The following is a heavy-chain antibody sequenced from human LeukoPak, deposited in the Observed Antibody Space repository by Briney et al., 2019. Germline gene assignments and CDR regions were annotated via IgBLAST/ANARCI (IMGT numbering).Heavy chain of an antibody. Sequence: PGSSLRLSCAASGFTFSSYGMQWVRQAPAKGLEWVADIRYDGSNKYYADSVKGRFTISRDNSKNTLYLQMNSLRAEDTAVYYCAKDSGRSDYGDYEEYYYYYMDVWGKGTTVTVSS. D-gene: IGHD4-17*01. J-gene: IGHJ6*03. CDR1: GFTFSSYG. V-gene: IGHV3-33*06. CDR2: IRYDGSNK. CDR3: AKDSGRSDYGDYEEYYYYYMDV.